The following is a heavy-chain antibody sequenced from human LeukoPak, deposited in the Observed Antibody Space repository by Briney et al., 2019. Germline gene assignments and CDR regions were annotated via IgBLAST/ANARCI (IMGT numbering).Heavy chain of an antibody. V-gene: IGHV3-30-3*01. Sequence: GGSLRLSCAASGFTFSSYAMHWVRQAPGKGLEWVAVIPYDGSNKYYADSVKGRFTISRDNSKNTLYLQMNSLRAEDTAVYYCARTVDTAMVTFDYWGQGTLVTVSS. CDR2: IPYDGSNK. D-gene: IGHD5-18*01. CDR1: GFTFSSYA. CDR3: ARTVDTAMVTFDY. J-gene: IGHJ4*02.